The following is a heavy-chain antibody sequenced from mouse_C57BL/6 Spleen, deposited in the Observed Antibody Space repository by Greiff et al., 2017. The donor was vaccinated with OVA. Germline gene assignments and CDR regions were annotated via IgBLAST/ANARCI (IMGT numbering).Heavy chain of an antibody. J-gene: IGHJ3*01. CDR2: IHPSDSDT. D-gene: IGHD1-1*01. V-gene: IGHV1-74*01. Sequence: QVQLQQPGAELVKPGASVKVSCKASGYTFTSYWMHWVKQRPGQGLEWIGRIHPSDSDTNYNQKFKGKATLTVDKSSSTAYMQLSSLTSEDSAVYYGAIEGNYYGSSYDAYWGQGTLVTVSA. CDR1: GYTFTSYW. CDR3: AIEGNYYGSSYDAY.